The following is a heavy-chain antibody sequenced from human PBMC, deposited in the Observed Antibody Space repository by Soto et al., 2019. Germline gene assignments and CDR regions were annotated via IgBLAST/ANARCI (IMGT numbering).Heavy chain of an antibody. CDR3: ARGSSWYGGYYYGMDV. J-gene: IGHJ6*02. CDR2: IYYSGST. Sequence: SETLPLTCTVSGGSISSGGYYWSWIRQHPGKGLEWIGYIYYSGSTYYNPSLKSRVTISVDTSKNQFSLKLSSVTAADTAVYYCARGSSWYGGYYYGMDVWGQGTTVTVS. V-gene: IGHV4-31*03. CDR1: GGSISSGGYY. D-gene: IGHD6-13*01.